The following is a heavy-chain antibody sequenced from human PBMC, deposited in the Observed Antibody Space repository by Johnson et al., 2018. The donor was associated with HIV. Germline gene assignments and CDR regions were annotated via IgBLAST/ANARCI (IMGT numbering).Heavy chain of an antibody. V-gene: IGHV3-30*04. CDR3: ARTSCSGASCLGYDPFDV. J-gene: IGHJ3*01. D-gene: IGHD2-15*01. CDR1: GFTFSSYA. Sequence: VQLVESGGGVVQPGRSLRLSCAASGFTFSSYAMHWVRQAPGKGLEWVAIISYDGSYKFYAESVKGRFTIARDNDKNTLYLEMKSLRSEDTAVYYCARTSCSGASCLGYDPFDVWGQGTMVTVSS. CDR2: ISYDGSYK.